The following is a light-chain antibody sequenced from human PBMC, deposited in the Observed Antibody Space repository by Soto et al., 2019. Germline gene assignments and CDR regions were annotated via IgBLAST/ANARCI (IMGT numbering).Light chain of an antibody. J-gene: IGKJ1*01. CDR1: QSISSW. Sequence: STLSASVGDRVTITCRASQSISSWLAWYQQKPGKAPKLLIYKASSLESGVPSRFSGSGSGTEFTLTISSLQPDDFATYYCRQYNSYSPWTFGQGTKVDIK. V-gene: IGKV1-5*03. CDR3: RQYNSYSPWT. CDR2: KAS.